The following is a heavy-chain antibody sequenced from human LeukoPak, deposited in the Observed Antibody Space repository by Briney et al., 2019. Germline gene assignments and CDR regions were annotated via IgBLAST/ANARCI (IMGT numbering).Heavy chain of an antibody. CDR1: GYTFTSYG. CDR3: ARSNGIQLWTYYLDY. V-gene: IGHV1-18*01. D-gene: IGHD5-18*01. CDR2: ISAYNGDT. J-gene: IGHJ4*02. Sequence: ASVKVSCKASGYTFTSYGISWVRQAPGQGLEWMGWISAYNGDTNYAQKLQGRVTMTTDTSTSTAYMELRSLRSDDTAVYYCARSNGIQLWTYYLDYWGQGTLVTVSS.